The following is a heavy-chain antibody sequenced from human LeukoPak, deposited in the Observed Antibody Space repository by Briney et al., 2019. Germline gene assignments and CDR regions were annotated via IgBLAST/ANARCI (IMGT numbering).Heavy chain of an antibody. CDR2: TWYDGSNK. J-gene: IGHJ6*02. Sequence: GVTLKLSCAASGFTFSSYALHRVRQAPGMGLQRVAVTWYDGSNKYYADSVKGRFTISRDNSKNTLYLQMNSLRAEDTAVYHCARDRDYYDSSGYYYYGMDVWGQGTTVTVSS. V-gene: IGHV3-33*01. CDR3: ARDRDYYDSSGYYYYGMDV. D-gene: IGHD3-22*01. CDR1: GFTFSSYA.